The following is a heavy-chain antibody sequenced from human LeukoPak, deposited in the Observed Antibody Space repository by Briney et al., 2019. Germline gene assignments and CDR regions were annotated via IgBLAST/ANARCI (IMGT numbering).Heavy chain of an antibody. V-gene: IGHV4-31*03. J-gene: IGHJ4*02. Sequence: SETLSLTCTVSGGSISSGGFYWSWIRQHPGKGLEWIGYICYSGSTYYNPSLKSRVTMSVDTSKNQFSLKLTSVTAADTAVYYCARADIVATITFDYWGQGTLVTVSS. CDR2: ICYSGST. CDR1: GGSISSGGFY. CDR3: ARADIVATITFDY. D-gene: IGHD5-12*01.